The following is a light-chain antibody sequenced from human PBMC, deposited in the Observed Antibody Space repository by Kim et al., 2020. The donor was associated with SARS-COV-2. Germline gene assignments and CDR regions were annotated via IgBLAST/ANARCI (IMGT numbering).Light chain of an antibody. Sequence: SYELTQPASVSVAPGQTARITCGGDNIGDYRVHWYQQKPGQAPLLVIYYDTDRPSGIPERFSGSKSGTTVTLTISSVEAGDEADYYCQVWHTGGDRVVFGGGTQLTVL. J-gene: IGLJ2*01. V-gene: IGLV3-21*01. CDR3: QVWHTGGDRVV. CDR2: YDT. CDR1: NIGDYR.